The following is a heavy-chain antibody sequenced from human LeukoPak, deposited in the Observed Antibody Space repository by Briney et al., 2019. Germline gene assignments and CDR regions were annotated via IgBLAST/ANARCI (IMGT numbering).Heavy chain of an antibody. CDR1: GGSISSNSYY. V-gene: IGHV4-39*01. D-gene: IGHD3-10*01. CDR2: IYYSGST. CDR3: ARAEVLPDYYAISGGFDY. Sequence: ASETLSLTCTVSGGSISSNSYYWGWIRQPPGKGLEWIGSIYYSGSTYYNPSLKSRVTISVDTSKNQFSLKLNSVTAADTAVYYCARAEVLPDYYAISGGFDYWGQGTLVTVSS. J-gene: IGHJ4*02.